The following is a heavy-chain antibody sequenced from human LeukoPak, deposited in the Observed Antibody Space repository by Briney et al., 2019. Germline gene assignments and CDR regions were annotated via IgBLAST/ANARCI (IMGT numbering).Heavy chain of an antibody. CDR3: ARDGLYYDRSGLLL. CDR2: IYYSGST. J-gene: IGHJ4*02. CDR1: GGSISSYY. D-gene: IGHD3-22*01. Sequence: SDTLSLTCTVSGGSISSYYWSWRRHPPAKALEGIGYIYYSGSTNYNPSLKSRVTISVDTSKNQFSLKLSSVTAADTAVYYCARDGLYYDRSGLLLWGQGTLVTVSS. V-gene: IGHV4-59*01.